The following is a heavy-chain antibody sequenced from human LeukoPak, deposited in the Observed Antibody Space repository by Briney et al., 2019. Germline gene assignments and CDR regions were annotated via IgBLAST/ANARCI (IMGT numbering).Heavy chain of an antibody. J-gene: IGHJ5*01. CDR1: GGSFSGYY. Sequence: SETLSLTCAVYGGSFSGYYWSWVRQPPGKGLEWIGEINHSGNTNYNPSLKSRVTISVDTSKSQISLKVTSVTATDTAVYYCARAKEYGYNYGPGFGFDPWGQGTPVTVSS. CDR2: INHSGNT. D-gene: IGHD5-18*01. V-gene: IGHV4-34*01. CDR3: ARAKEYGYNYGPGFGFDP.